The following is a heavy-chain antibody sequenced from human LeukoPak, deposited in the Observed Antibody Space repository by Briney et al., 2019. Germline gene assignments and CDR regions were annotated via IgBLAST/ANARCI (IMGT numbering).Heavy chain of an antibody. V-gene: IGHV1-46*01. CDR3: ASMVRGVRNYYFDY. CDR1: GYTFTSYY. J-gene: IGHJ4*02. Sequence: ASVKVSCKASGYTFTSYYMHWVRQAPGQGLEWMGIINPSGGSTSYAQKFQGRVTMTRDTSTSTAYMELSRLRSDDTAVYYCASMVRGVRNYYFDYWGQGTLVTVSS. CDR2: INPSGGST. D-gene: IGHD3-10*01.